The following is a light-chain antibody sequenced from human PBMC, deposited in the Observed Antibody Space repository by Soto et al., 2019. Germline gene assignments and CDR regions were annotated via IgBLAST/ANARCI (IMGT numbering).Light chain of an antibody. V-gene: IGKV1-39*01. Sequence: DIQMTQSPSSLSASVGDRVTITCRASQSISSYLNWYQQKQGKAPELLIYAASSLQSGVPSRFSGSGSGTDFTLTISSLQPEDSATYYCQQSHSNPSWTFGQGTKVDIX. CDR1: QSISSY. J-gene: IGKJ1*01. CDR3: QQSHSNPSWT. CDR2: AAS.